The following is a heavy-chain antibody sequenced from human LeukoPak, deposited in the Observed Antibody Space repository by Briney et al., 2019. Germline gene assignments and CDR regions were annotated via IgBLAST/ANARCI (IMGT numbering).Heavy chain of an antibody. CDR2: IYTSGNT. J-gene: IGHJ6*02. CDR1: GGSISSGSYY. D-gene: IGHD6-19*01. Sequence: SETLSPTCIVSGGSISSGSYYWSWIRQPAGKGLEWIGRIYTSGNTNYNPSLKSRVTISVDTSKNQFSLKLSSVTAADTAVYYCAREVAVAGTDYYGMDVWGQGTTVTVSS. V-gene: IGHV4-61*02. CDR3: AREVAVAGTDYYGMDV.